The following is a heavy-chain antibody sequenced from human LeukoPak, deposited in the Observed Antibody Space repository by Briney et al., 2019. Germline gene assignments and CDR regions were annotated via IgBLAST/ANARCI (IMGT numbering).Heavy chain of an antibody. V-gene: IGHV4-39*01. J-gene: IGHJ4*02. Sequence: PSETLSLTCTVSGGSISSSSYHWGWIRQPPGKGLEWIGSIYYSGSTYYNPSLKSRVTISVDTSKNQFSLKLSSVTAADTAVYYCARQLEGLWFPTAFDYWGQGTLVTVSS. CDR3: ARQLEGLWFPTAFDY. D-gene: IGHD5-18*01. CDR1: GGSISSSSYH. CDR2: IYYSGST.